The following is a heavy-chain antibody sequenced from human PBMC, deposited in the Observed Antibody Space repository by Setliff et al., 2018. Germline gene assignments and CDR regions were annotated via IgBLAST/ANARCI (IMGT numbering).Heavy chain of an antibody. D-gene: IGHD2-15*01. CDR1: GFTFSTYR. J-gene: IGHJ4*02. Sequence: PGESLKISCAASGFTFSTYRMHWVRQAPGKGLEWVAVIWGDGVNKFHADSVKGRFTISRDNSKNTLYLQMNSLRPEDTAVYYCARTCSGSGCYAGLESWGQVTPVTVSS. CDR2: IWGDGVNK. V-gene: IGHV3-33*08. CDR3: ARTCSGSGCYAGLES.